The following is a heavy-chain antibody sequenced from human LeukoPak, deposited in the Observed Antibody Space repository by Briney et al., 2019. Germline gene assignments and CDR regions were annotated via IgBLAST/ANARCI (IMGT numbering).Heavy chain of an antibody. CDR1: GFTFSSYG. CDR2: ISSNGGST. CDR3: ARGRVIHGTFDV. J-gene: IGHJ2*01. V-gene: IGHV3-64*01. D-gene: IGHD3-16*02. Sequence: WGSLRLSCAASGFTFSSYGIHWVRQPPGKGLEYVSGISSNGGSTYYGNYVKGKFIISRDNSKNTLYFQMGSLRAEDMAVYYCARGRVIHGTFDVWGRGTLVTVSS.